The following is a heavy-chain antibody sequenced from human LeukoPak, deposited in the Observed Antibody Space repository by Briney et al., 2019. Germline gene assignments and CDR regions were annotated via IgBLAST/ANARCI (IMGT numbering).Heavy chain of an antibody. J-gene: IGHJ5*02. Sequence: SETLSLTCTVSGGSISSYYWSWIRQPAGKGLEWIGRIYTSRSTNYNPSLKSRVTISVDKSKNQFSLKLSSVTAADTAVYYCARSLLTRFDPWGQGTLVTVSS. V-gene: IGHV4-4*07. CDR1: GGSISSYY. CDR3: ARSLLTRFDP. CDR2: IYTSRST.